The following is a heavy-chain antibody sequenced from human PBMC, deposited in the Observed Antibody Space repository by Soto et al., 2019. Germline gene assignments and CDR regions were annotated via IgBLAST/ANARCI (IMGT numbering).Heavy chain of an antibody. CDR3: ERARITPANDAFDL. D-gene: IGHD2-15*01. CDR2: IYTSGST. J-gene: IGHJ3*01. V-gene: IGHV4-4*07. Sequence: SETLSLTCTVSGGSISSYYWSWIRQPAGKGLEWIGRIYTSGSTNYNPSLKSRATMSVDTSKNQFSLNLSSVTAAADTAVYYCERARITPANDAFDLWGQGTMVTVSS. CDR1: GGSISSYY.